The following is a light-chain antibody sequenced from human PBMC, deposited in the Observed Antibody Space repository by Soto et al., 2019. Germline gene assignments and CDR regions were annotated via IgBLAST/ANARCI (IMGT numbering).Light chain of an antibody. V-gene: IGLV2-14*03. CDR2: DVS. J-gene: IGLJ2*01. Sequence: QSALTQPAAVSGSPGQSITISCTGISSDVGDYNFVSWYQQHPGTAPKLMIYDVSYRPSGVSNRFSGSKSGDTASLTISGLQAEDGADYYGSSYRANSTPEVFGGGTKVTV. CDR3: SSYRANSTPEV. CDR1: SSDVGDYNF.